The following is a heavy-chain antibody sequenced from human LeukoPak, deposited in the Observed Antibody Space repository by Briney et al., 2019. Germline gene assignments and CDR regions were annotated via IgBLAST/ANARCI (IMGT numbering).Heavy chain of an antibody. CDR1: GGTFSSYV. D-gene: IGHD3-9*01. CDR2: IIPILDIA. J-gene: IGHJ4*02. CDR3: ARDQDPFTLNYGILTGYHIG. Sequence: SVKVSCKASGGTFSSYVISWVRQAPGQGLEWMGRIIPILDIANYAQKFQGRVTITADKSTSTAYMELSSLRSEDTAVYYCARDQDPFTLNYGILTGYHIGWGQGTLVTVSS. V-gene: IGHV1-69*04.